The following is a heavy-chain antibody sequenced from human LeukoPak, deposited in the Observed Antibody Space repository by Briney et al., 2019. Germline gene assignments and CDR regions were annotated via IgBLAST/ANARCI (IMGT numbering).Heavy chain of an antibody. D-gene: IGHD6-6*01. V-gene: IGHV3-48*01. CDR2: ISGSSSTI. J-gene: IGHJ3*01. CDR3: ARSSYSSSSSV. Sequence: PGGSLRLSCAASGFTFSSYSMNWVRQAPGKGLEWGSYISGSSSTIYYADSVKGRFTISRDNGKNTLYLQMNSLRAEDTAVYYCARSSYSSSSSVWGQGTMVTVSS. CDR1: GFTFSSYS.